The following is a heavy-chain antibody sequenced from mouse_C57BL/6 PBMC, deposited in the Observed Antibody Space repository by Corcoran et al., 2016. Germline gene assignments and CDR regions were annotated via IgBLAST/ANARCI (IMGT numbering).Heavy chain of an antibody. V-gene: IGHV9-3*01. Sequence: QIQLVQSGPELKKPGETVKISCKASGYTFTTYGMSWVKQAPGKGLKWMGWINTYSGVPTYADDFKGRFAFSLETSASTAYLQINNLKNEDTATYFCARRGKIYYDYGIAYWGQGTLVTVSA. D-gene: IGHD2-4*01. CDR3: ARRGKIYYDYGIAY. J-gene: IGHJ3*01. CDR2: INTYSGVP. CDR1: GYTFTTYG.